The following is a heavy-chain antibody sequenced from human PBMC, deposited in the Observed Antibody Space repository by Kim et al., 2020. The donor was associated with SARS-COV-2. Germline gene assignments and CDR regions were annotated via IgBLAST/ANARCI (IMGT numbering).Heavy chain of an antibody. CDR1: GFTFSSYA. D-gene: IGHD3-3*01. J-gene: IGHJ3*01. Sequence: GGSLRLSCAASGFTFSSYAMHWVRQAPGKGLEWVAVISYDGSNKYYADSVKGRFTISRDNSKNTLYLQMNSLRAEDTAVYYCARDLPRFVDGLLFSYAF. CDR3: ARDLPRFVDGLLFSYAF. CDR2: ISYDGSNK. V-gene: IGHV3-30-3*01.